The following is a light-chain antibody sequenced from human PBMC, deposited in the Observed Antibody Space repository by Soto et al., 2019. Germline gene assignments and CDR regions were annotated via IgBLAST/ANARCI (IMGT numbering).Light chain of an antibody. V-gene: IGKV1-5*03. CDR2: KAS. Sequence: DIQMTQSPSTLSASAGDRVTITCRASQTAYSWLAWYQQKPGKATQLLIYKASTLESGVTSRFSGSGSGTEFSLTISSLPPDDFATYYCQQYNTYSPLTFGGGTKVEIK. CDR3: QQYNTYSPLT. J-gene: IGKJ4*01. CDR1: QTAYSW.